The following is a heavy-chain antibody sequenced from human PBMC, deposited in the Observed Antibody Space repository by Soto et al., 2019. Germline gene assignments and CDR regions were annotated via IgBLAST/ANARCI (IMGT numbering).Heavy chain of an antibody. CDR2: ISSSSSTI. CDR3: ARDRRVGAVNWFDP. V-gene: IGHV3-48*02. D-gene: IGHD1-26*01. J-gene: IGHJ5*02. CDR1: GFTFRSYG. Sequence: GGSLRLSCAASGFTFRSYGMSWVRQAPGKGLEWVSYISSSSSTIYYADSVKGRFTISRDNAKNSLYLQMNSLRDEDTAVYYCARDRRVGAVNWFDPWGQGTLVTVSS.